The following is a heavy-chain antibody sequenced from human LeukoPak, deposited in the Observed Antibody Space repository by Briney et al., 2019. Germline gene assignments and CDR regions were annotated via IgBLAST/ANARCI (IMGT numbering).Heavy chain of an antibody. V-gene: IGHV3-21*01. CDR2: ISISSTFI. CDR1: GFTFNSYT. Sequence: GGSLRLSCAASGFTFNSYTMNWIRQAPGKGLEWVSSISISSTFIYYADSVKGRFTISRDNAKNSLYLQMSSLRAEDTAVYYCARDPQVGATPGENYWGQGTLVTVSS. CDR3: ARDPQVGATPGENY. D-gene: IGHD1-26*01. J-gene: IGHJ4*02.